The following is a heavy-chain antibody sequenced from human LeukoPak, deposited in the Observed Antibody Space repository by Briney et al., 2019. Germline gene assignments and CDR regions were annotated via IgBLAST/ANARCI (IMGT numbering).Heavy chain of an antibody. V-gene: IGHV4-39*01. J-gene: IGHJ6*03. CDR2: IYYSGST. CDR3: ARVSSSVPYYYYYYMDV. D-gene: IGHD6-6*01. Sequence: SETLSLTCTVSGGSISSSSYYWGWIRQPPGKGLEWIGSIYYSGSTSYNPSLKSRVTISVDTSKNQFSLKLSSVTAADTAVYYCARVSSSVPYYYYYYMDVWGKGTTVTVSS. CDR1: GGSISSSSYY.